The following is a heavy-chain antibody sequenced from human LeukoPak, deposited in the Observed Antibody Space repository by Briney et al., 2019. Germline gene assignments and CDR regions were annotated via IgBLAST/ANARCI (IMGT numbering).Heavy chain of an antibody. J-gene: IGHJ4*02. CDR2: MNPYSGDR. CDR3: ARTTSLTASGYDY. CDR1: GYTFTTYH. D-gene: IGHD4-17*01. Sequence: ASVTVSCKTSGYTFTTYHINWVRQATGQGLEWPGWMNPYSGDRGYAQKFQGRLSITSDTSISTAYMELSSLRSDDTAVYFCARTTSLTASGYDYWGQGTLVTVSS. V-gene: IGHV1-8*03.